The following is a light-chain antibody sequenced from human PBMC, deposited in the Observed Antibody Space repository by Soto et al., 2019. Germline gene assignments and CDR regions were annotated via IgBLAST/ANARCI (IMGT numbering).Light chain of an antibody. J-gene: IGKJ1*01. Sequence: DIQMTQSPSTLSASVGDRVTITCRASQSVSKWVAWYQQKPGKAPDLLIYDASSLQGWVPSRFSGSGSGTEFTLTISSLQPEDFATYYCQQYIRYSWTFGQGTKVDIK. V-gene: IGKV1-5*01. CDR2: DAS. CDR1: QSVSKW. CDR3: QQYIRYSWT.